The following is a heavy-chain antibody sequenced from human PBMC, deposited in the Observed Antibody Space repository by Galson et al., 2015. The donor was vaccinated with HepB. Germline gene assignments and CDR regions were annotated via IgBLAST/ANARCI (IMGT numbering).Heavy chain of an antibody. D-gene: IGHD3-22*01. CDR1: GFSFSSYS. CDR3: ARGKYDSGTDYYFDY. V-gene: IGHV3-21*01. J-gene: IGHJ4*02. Sequence: SLRLSCAASGFSFSSYSMNWVRQAPGKGLEWVSAISSSSIYIYQADLVKGRFTTSRDNAKNSLYLQMNSLRAEDTAVYYCARGKYDSGTDYYFDYWGQGTLVTVSS. CDR2: ISSSSIYI.